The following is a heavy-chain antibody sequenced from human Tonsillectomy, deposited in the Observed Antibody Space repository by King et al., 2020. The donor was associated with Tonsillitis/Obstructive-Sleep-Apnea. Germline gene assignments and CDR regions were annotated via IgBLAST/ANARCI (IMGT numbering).Heavy chain of an antibody. D-gene: IGHD6-19*01. CDR3: VRDGHPYGAVSYYCDY. Sequence: EQLVQSGGGVVQPGRSLRLSCAASGFTFSSYAMHWVRQAPGKGLEWVAVISYDGGNKYYADSVKCRFTISRDNSKNTLYLQMNSLRAEDTAVYYCVRDGHPYGAVSYYCDYWGQGTLVTVSS. V-gene: IGHV3-30*01. J-gene: IGHJ4*02. CDR1: GFTFSSYA. CDR2: ISYDGGNK.